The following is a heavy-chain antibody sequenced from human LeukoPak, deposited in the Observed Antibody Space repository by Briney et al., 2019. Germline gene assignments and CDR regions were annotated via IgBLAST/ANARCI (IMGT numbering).Heavy chain of an antibody. Sequence: ASVKVSCKASGYTFTGYYMHWVRQAPGQALDWMGRINPNSGGTNYAQKFQGRVTMTRDTSINAAYMQLSRLRSNDTAGHFFARDHRPTRIAVAGTSSDYWGQGTLVTVSS. CDR1: GYTFTGYY. V-gene: IGHV1-2*06. J-gene: IGHJ4*02. D-gene: IGHD6-19*01. CDR3: ARDHRPTRIAVAGTSSDY. CDR2: INPNSGGT.